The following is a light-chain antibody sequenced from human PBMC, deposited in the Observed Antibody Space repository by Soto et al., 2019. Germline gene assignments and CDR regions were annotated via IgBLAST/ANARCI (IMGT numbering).Light chain of an antibody. Sequence: EIMMTQSPATLSVSPGERATLSCRASQSVSNNVAWYQQKPGQAPRLLIYGASTRATGIPARFSGSGSGTEFTLTISSLQSEDFAVYYCQQYYSWPLTFGGGTKVEIK. CDR2: GAS. J-gene: IGKJ4*01. V-gene: IGKV3-15*01. CDR3: QQYYSWPLT. CDR1: QSVSNN.